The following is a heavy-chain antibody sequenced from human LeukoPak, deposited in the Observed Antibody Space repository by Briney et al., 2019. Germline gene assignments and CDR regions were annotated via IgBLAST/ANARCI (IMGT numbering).Heavy chain of an antibody. CDR1: GFTFSSYS. CDR3: ARGAVVVAATPYGMDV. J-gene: IGHJ6*02. D-gene: IGHD2-15*01. Sequence: GGSLRLSCAASGFTFSSYSMNWVRQRPGKGPEWVSYISSGGGTTYYADSVKGRFTISRDNAKNSLYLQMNSLRAEDTAVYYCARGAVVVAATPYGMDVWGQGTTVTVSS. CDR2: ISSGGGTT. V-gene: IGHV3-48*04.